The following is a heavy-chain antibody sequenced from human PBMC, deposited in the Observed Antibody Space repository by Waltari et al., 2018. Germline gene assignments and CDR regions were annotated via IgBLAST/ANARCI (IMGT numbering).Heavy chain of an antibody. D-gene: IGHD3-10*01. Sequence: QVQLVQSGAEVKKPGSSVKVSCKASGGTFSSYAISWVRQAPGQGLEWMGRIIPIFGTANYAQKFQGRVTITADKSTSTAYMELSSLRSEDTAVYYCARGGESYGSGSYSYYFDYWGQGTLVTVSS. CDR3: ARGGESYGSGSYSYYFDY. J-gene: IGHJ4*02. CDR2: IIPIFGTA. CDR1: GGTFSSYA. V-gene: IGHV1-69*08.